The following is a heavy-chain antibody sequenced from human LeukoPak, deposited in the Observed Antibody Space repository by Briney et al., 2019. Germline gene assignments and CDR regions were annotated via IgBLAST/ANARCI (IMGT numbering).Heavy chain of an antibody. CDR2: INPNSGGT. CDR1: GYTFTGYY. J-gene: IGHJ4*02. CDR3: ARDRYLDFWSGYWAG. D-gene: IGHD3-3*01. V-gene: IGHV1-2*02. Sequence: GASVKVSCKASGYTFTGYYMHWVRQAPGQGLERMGWINPNSGGTNYAQKFQGRVTMTRDTSISTAYMELSRLRSDDTAVYYCARDRYLDFWSGYWAGWGQGTLVTVSS.